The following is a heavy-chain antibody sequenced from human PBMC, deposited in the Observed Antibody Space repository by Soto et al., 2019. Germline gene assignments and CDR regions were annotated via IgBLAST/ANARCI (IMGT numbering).Heavy chain of an antibody. Sequence: QVPLVQSGAEVKKPGASVRVSCKASGYAFTTYDINWMRQDPGQGLEWLGWMNPDSGDTGYAQKFQGRVTMTRSTSISTAYMELSSLTSQDTAVYFCARNRRETGDFDYWGQGTLVTVSS. CDR1: GYAFTTYD. CDR2: MNPDSGDT. D-gene: IGHD7-27*01. J-gene: IGHJ4*02. V-gene: IGHV1-8*01. CDR3: ARNRRETGDFDY.